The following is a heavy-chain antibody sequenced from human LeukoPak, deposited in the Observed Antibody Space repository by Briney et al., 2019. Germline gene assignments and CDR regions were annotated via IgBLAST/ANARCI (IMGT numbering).Heavy chain of an antibody. Sequence: GGSLRLSCTASGFTFSNFWMGWVRQAPGKGLEWVANIKQDETEKFYLGSVKGRFTISRDNAKNSLYLQMTSLRVEDTAVYYCAKDMTGPDDSWGPGTLVTVSS. J-gene: IGHJ4*02. CDR3: AKDMTGPDDS. CDR2: IKQDETEK. V-gene: IGHV3-7*01. CDR1: GFTFSNFW. D-gene: IGHD3-16*01.